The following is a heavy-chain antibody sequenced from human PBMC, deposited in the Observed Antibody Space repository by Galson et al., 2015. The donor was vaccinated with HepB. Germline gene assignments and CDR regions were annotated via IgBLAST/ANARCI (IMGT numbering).Heavy chain of an antibody. CDR2: IKDKTAGGTT. Sequence: SLRLSCAGSGFTLKSAWMNWVRQAPGKGLEWVGRIKDKTAGGTTQYSAPVKGRFTISRDDSQNVVYLQMSSLKTEDTAVYFCTTDQEGLSLFPPFNLWGQVTLVTVSS. J-gene: IGHJ3*01. D-gene: IGHD2/OR15-2a*01. V-gene: IGHV3-15*07. CDR3: TTDQEGLSLFPPFNL. CDR1: GFTLKSAW.